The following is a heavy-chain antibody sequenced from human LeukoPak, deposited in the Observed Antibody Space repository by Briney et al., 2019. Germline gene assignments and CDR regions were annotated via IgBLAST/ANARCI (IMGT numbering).Heavy chain of an antibody. CDR1: GFTFSSYA. CDR3: ARDGLTGDSFDY. CDR2: ISYDGSNK. Sequence: GGSLRLSCAASGFTFSSYAMHWVRQAPGKGLEWVAVISYDGSNKYYADSVKGRFTISRDNSKNTLYLQMNSLRAEDTAVYYCARDGLTGDSFDYWGQGTPVTVSS. V-gene: IGHV3-30-3*01. J-gene: IGHJ4*02. D-gene: IGHD7-27*01.